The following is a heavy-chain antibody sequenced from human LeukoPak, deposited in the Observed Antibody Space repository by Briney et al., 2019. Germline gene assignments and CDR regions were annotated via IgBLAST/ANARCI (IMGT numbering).Heavy chain of an antibody. J-gene: IGHJ6*02. V-gene: IGHV4-59*08. D-gene: IGHD6-13*01. CDR3: ARKAGIAAAGMISYYYYGMDV. CDR1: GGSISSYY. Sequence: TSETLSLTCTVSGGSISSYYWSWIRQPPGKGLEWIGDIYYSGSTNYNPSLKSRVTISVDTSKNQFSLKLSSVTAADTAVYYCARKAGIAAAGMISYYYYGMDVWGQGTTVTVSS. CDR2: IYYSGST.